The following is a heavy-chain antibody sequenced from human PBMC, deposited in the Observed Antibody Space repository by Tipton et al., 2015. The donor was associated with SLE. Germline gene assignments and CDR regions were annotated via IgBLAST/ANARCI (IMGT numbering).Heavy chain of an antibody. V-gene: IGHV3-23*01. CDR2: ISGSGGST. Sequence: GSLRLSCAASGFTFSIFAMNWVRQAPGKGLEWVSAISGSGGSTYYAYSVQGRFTISRDNSKNTLYLQMNSLRAEDTAVYYCAKDRQQQLAYFDYWGQGTLVTVSS. J-gene: IGHJ4*02. CDR3: AKDRQQQLAYFDY. CDR1: GFTFSIFA. D-gene: IGHD6-13*01.